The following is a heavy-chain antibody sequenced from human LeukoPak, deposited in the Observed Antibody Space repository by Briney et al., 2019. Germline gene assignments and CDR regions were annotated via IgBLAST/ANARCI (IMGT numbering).Heavy chain of an antibody. CDR3: ARENRSLFDS. CDR1: GDSISSYY. V-gene: IGHV4-59*01. D-gene: IGHD1-14*01. J-gene: IGHJ5*01. Sequence: PSETLSLTCTVSGDSISSYYWTWIGQPPGKGLEWIGYIYYTGTTNYNPSLKSRVTISVDTSKNQFSLKLSSVTAADTAVYYCARENRSLFDSWGQGTLVTVSS. CDR2: IYYTGTT.